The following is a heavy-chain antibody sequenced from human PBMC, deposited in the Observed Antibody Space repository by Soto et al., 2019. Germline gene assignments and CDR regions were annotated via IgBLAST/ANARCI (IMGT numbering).Heavy chain of an antibody. V-gene: IGHV3-73*01. CDR2: IRSKANSYAT. CDR1: GFTFSGSA. CDR3: TRQSGWYYYFDY. J-gene: IGHJ4*02. Sequence: GGSLRLSCAASGFTFSGSAMHWVRQASGKGLEWVGRIRSKANSYATAYAASVKGRFTISREDSKNTAYLQMNSLKTEDTAVYYCTRQSGWYYYFDYWGQGTLVTVSS. D-gene: IGHD6-19*01.